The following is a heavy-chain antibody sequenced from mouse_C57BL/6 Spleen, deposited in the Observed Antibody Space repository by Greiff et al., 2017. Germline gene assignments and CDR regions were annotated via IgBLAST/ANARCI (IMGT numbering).Heavy chain of an antibody. CDR3: ATGSSLYFEY. J-gene: IGHJ2*01. CDR1: GYTFTSYG. D-gene: IGHD1-1*01. Sequence: VQLQQSGAELARPGASVKLSCKASGYTFTSYGISWVKQRTGQGLEWIGEIYPRSGNTYYNEKFKGKATLTADKSSSTAYRELRSLTSEDAAVYFYATGSSLYFEYWGKGTTLTLSS. V-gene: IGHV1-81*01. CDR2: IYPRSGNT.